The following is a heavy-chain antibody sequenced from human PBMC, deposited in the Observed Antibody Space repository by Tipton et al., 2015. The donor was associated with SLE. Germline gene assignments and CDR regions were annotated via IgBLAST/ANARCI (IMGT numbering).Heavy chain of an antibody. J-gene: IGHJ5*02. Sequence: TLSLTCDVNGGSFSGYYWSWIRQSPGKGLEWIGEVNHLGTIYYNASLKSRVTISIDTSTNQFSLKVKSVTAADTAVYYCARLADGNRNWFDPWGQGTLVTVSS. CDR1: GGSFSGYY. CDR2: VNHLGTI. D-gene: IGHD6-13*01. CDR3: ARLADGNRNWFDP. V-gene: IGHV4-34*01.